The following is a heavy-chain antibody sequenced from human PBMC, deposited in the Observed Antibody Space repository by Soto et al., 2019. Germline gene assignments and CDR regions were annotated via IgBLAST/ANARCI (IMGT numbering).Heavy chain of an antibody. CDR1: GFSLRTTGVG. CDR3: AHTWGLPCDY. CDR2: IYWNDDK. Sequence: QITLKESGPTLVEPTQTLTLTCTYSGFSLRTTGVGVGWIRQPPGKALEWLGIIYWNDDKRYSPSLKNRFTLTSDISKSPVVLTMTNMDPVDTATYYCAHTWGLPCDYWGQGTLVIVSS. D-gene: IGHD3-16*01. J-gene: IGHJ4*02. V-gene: IGHV2-5*01.